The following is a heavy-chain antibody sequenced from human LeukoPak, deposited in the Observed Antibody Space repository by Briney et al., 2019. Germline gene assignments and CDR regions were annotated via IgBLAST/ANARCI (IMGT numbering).Heavy chain of an antibody. CDR2: MNPNSGNT. CDR3: ARGPGSSSQYYFDY. D-gene: IGHD1-26*01. CDR1: GYTFTSYD. J-gene: IGHJ4*02. V-gene: IGHV1-8*03. Sequence: ASVKVSCKASGYTFTSYDMNWVRQATGQGLEWMGWMNPNSGNTGYAQKFQGRVTITRNTSISTAYMELSSLRSEDTAVYYCARGPGSSSQYYFDYWGQGTLVTVSS.